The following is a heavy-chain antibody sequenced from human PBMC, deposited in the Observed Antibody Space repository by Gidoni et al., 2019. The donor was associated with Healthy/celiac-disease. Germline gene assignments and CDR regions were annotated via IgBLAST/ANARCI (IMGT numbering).Heavy chain of an antibody. CDR3: ARALEPDGLGYYYYMDV. Sequence: QVQLQPSGPGLVKPSQTLSLTCAISGDSVSSNSPAWNWIRQSPSRGREWLGMTSYMSKWYNDYAVSVKSRITINPDTSKNQFSLQLNSVTPEDTAVYYCARALEPDGLGYYYYMDVWGKGTTVTVSS. CDR1: GDSVSSNSPA. CDR2: TSYMSKWYN. V-gene: IGHV6-1*01. J-gene: IGHJ6*03. D-gene: IGHD1-1*01.